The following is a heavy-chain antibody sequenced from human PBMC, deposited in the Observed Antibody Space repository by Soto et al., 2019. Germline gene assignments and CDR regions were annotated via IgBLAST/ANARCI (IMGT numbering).Heavy chain of an antibody. Sequence: KPSETLSLTCTVSGWSINTYYWSWIRQPPGKGLEWIGYIYYRANPNYNPSLKSRVTISQDTSKNQFSLKLSSVTAADTAVYYCARDKIGFITMVRGAVADSNWFAPWGQGTLVTVSS. CDR3: ARDKIGFITMVRGAVADSNWFAP. CDR2: IYYRANP. D-gene: IGHD3-10*01. J-gene: IGHJ5*02. V-gene: IGHV4-59*12. CDR1: GWSINTYY.